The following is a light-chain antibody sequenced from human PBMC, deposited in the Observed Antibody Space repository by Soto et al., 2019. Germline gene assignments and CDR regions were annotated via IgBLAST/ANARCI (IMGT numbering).Light chain of an antibody. J-gene: IGKJ2*01. CDR3: QYFDSSSSI. CDR2: GAS. V-gene: IGKV3-20*01. CDR1: QSVTSSY. Sequence: EIVLTQSPGTLSLSPGERAALSCRASQSVTSSYVTWYQQKPGQAPRLLIYGASIRATGIPDRFSGSGSGTDFTLTISRLEPEDFAVFYCQYFDSSSSIFGQGTKLEI.